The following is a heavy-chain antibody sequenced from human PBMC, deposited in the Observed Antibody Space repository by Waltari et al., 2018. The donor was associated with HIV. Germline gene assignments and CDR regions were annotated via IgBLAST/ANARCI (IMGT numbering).Heavy chain of an antibody. CDR2: IYSGGST. CDR3: ARVPRYYDFWSGYIPYYGMDV. D-gene: IGHD3-3*01. CDR1: GFTVSSNY. Sequence: EVQLVESGGGLIQPGGSLRLSCAASGFTVSSNYMSWVRQAPGKGLEWVSAIYSGGSTYYADSVKGRFTISRDNSKNTLYLQMNSLRAEDTAVYYCARVPRYYDFWSGYIPYYGMDVWGQGTTVTVSS. J-gene: IGHJ6*02. V-gene: IGHV3-53*01.